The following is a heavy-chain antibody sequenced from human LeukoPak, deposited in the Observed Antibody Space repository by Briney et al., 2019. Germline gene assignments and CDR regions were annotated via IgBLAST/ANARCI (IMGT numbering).Heavy chain of an antibody. J-gene: IGHJ4*02. CDR2: IIPIFGTA. Sequence: SVKVSCKASGGTFSSYAISWVRQAPGQGLEWMGGIIPIFGTANYAQKFQGRVTITTDESTSTAYMELSSLRSEDTAVYYCARVGRSSSGPFDYWGQGTLVTVSS. D-gene: IGHD6-13*01. CDR1: GGTFSSYA. V-gene: IGHV1-69*05. CDR3: ARVGRSSSGPFDY.